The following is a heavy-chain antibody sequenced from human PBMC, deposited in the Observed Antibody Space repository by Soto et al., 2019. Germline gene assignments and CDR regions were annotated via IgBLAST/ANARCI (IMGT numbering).Heavy chain of an antibody. J-gene: IGHJ4*02. D-gene: IGHD5-12*01. V-gene: IGHV1-69*01. CDR1: GGTFSSYA. CDR2: IIPICGTA. Sequence: QVQLVQSGAEVKKPGSSVKVSCKASGGTFSSYAISWVRQAPGQGLAWIGGIIPICGTANYAQKFQGRVTLTADECTSTADMELSSLRSEDTAVYYCAGGSRRDGYRQFDHWGQGTLVTVS. CDR3: AGGSRRDGYRQFDH.